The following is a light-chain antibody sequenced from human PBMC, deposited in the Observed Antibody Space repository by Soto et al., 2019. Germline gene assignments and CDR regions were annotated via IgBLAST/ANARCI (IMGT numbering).Light chain of an antibody. CDR1: QSISSY. J-gene: IGKJ1*01. V-gene: IGKV1-39*01. CDR3: QQSYSTPT. Sequence: DIQMTQSPSSLSASVGDRVTITCRASQSISSYLNWYQQKPGKAPELLIYVASTLQSGVPSRFSGSGSGTDFTLTINSLQPEDFATYYCQQSYSTPTFGQGTKVDIK. CDR2: VAS.